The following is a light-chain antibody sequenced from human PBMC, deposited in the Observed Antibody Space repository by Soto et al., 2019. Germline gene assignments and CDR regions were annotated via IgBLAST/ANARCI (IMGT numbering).Light chain of an antibody. CDR2: DDF. J-gene: IGKJ1*01. CDR1: QSISTW. V-gene: IGKV1-5*01. CDR3: QNYNSFSQT. Sequence: DIQMTQSPSTLSASVGDRVTITCRASQSISTWLAWYQQKPGSAPKLLIYDDFNLESGVPSRFSGSGSGTEFTLTISSLQPDYFATYYCQNYNSFSQTFGQGTRVEIK.